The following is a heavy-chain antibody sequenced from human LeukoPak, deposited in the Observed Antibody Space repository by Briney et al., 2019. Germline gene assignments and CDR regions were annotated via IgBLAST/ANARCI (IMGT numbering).Heavy chain of an antibody. CDR2: NDPSDSYT. Sequence: GESPKISCKGSGYSFTSYRISWVRQMPGKGLEWMGRNDPSDSYTNYSPSFQGHVTISADKSISTAYLQWSSLKASDTAMYYCARQRADSSGKNWFDPWGQGTLVTVSS. CDR1: GYSFTSYR. J-gene: IGHJ5*02. V-gene: IGHV5-10-1*01. CDR3: ARQRADSSGKNWFDP. D-gene: IGHD3-22*01.